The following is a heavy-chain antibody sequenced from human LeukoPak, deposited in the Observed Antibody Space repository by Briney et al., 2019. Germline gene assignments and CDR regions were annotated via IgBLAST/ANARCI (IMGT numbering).Heavy chain of an antibody. Sequence: SETLSLTCTVSGGSISGGTYYWGWFRQPPGKGLEWIGYIYYSGSTYYNPSLKSRVTISVDRSKNQFSLKLSSVTAADTAVYYCARLTQWLSYAFDIWGQGTMVTVSS. CDR1: GGSISGGTYY. D-gene: IGHD3-22*01. CDR3: ARLTQWLSYAFDI. CDR2: IYYSGST. V-gene: IGHV4-30-4*08. J-gene: IGHJ3*02.